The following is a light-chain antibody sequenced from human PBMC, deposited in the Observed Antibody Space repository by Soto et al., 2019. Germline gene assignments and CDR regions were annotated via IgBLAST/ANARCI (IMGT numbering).Light chain of an antibody. CDR2: AAS. V-gene: IGKV1-9*01. CDR1: QGISSY. J-gene: IGKJ2*01. Sequence: DIQLTHSPSFLSASVGDRVTITCRATQGISSYLAWYQQKPGKAPKLLIYAASTLQSWVPSRFSGSGSGTEFTLTISSLQSEDFATYYCQQLNSYPYTFGQWTKLEIK. CDR3: QQLNSYPYT.